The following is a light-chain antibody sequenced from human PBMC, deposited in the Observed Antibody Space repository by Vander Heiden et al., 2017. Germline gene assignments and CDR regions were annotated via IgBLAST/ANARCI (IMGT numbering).Light chain of an antibody. CDR1: NLGDKF. Sequence: SYELTQPPSVSVPPGQAASITCSGNNLGDKFVSWYQTKPGQSPVLVMYQDRRRPSGIPDRFAASHSGDTATLTIGDIQAMDEADYYCQAWDSSVLYVFGSGTKVTVL. J-gene: IGLJ1*01. CDR2: QDR. CDR3: QAWDSSVLYV. V-gene: IGLV3-1*01.